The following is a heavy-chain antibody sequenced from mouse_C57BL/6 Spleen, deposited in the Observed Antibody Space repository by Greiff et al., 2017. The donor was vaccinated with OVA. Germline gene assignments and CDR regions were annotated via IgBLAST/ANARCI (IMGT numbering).Heavy chain of an antibody. D-gene: IGHD1-1*01. CDR1: GYTFTSYW. J-gene: IGHJ4*01. V-gene: IGHV1-64*01. CDR2: IHPNSGST. Sequence: VQPQQPGAELVKPGASVKLSCKASGYTFTSYWMHWVKQRPGQGLEWIGMIHPNSGSTNYNEKFKSKATLTVDKSSSTAYMQRSSLTAEDSAVYYCASYGSSYDAMDYWGQGTAVTVSS. CDR3: ASYGSSYDAMDY.